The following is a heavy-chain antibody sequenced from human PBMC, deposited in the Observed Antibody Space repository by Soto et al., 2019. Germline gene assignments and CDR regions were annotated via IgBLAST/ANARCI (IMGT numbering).Heavy chain of an antibody. V-gene: IGHV3-74*01. D-gene: IGHD3-22*01. CDR2: INTDGSST. CDR3: ARGETRHSSLSVY. Sequence: EVQLVESGGGLVQPGGSLRLSCAASGFTFSSYWMHWVRQAPGKGLVWVSRINTDGSSTSYADSVKGRFTIYRDNAENTLYLQMNSLTAEDTAVYYCARGETRHSSLSVYWGQGTLVTVAS. CDR1: GFTFSSYW. J-gene: IGHJ4*02.